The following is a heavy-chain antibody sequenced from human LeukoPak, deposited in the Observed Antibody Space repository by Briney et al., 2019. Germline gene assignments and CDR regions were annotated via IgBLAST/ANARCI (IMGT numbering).Heavy chain of an antibody. CDR2: IYYSGST. CDR3: AHLGYCSGGSCK. CDR1: GGSISSSSYY. D-gene: IGHD2-15*01. Sequence: SETLSLTCTVSGGSISSSSYYWGWIRQPPGKGLEWIGSIYYSGSTYYNPSLKSRVTISVDTSKNQSSLKLSSVTAADTAVYCCAHLGYCSGGSCKRGQGTLVTVSS. V-gene: IGHV4-39*01. J-gene: IGHJ4*02.